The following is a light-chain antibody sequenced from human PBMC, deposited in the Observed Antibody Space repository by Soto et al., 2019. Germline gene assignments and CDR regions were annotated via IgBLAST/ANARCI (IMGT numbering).Light chain of an antibody. CDR2: EVT. J-gene: IGLJ2*01. V-gene: IGLV2-8*01. CDR3: SSYAGSDNFEV. Sequence: QSALTQPPSASGSPGQSVTISCTGTRSDVGEYNYVSWYQQHPGKAPKLLIYEVTKRPSGVPDRFSGSKSANTASLTVSGLQAEDEADYYCSSYAGSDNFEVFGGGTKVTVL. CDR1: RSDVGEYNY.